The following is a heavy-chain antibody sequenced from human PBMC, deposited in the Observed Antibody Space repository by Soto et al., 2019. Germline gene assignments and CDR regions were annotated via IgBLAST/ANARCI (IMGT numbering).Heavy chain of an antibody. CDR2: ISYSGNT. D-gene: IGHD6-13*01. V-gene: IGHV4-30-4*01. CDR1: GGSGSRDDYY. J-gene: IGHJ4*02. Sequence: SETLSLTGTVPGGSGSRDDYYWSWIRQPPGKGLEWIGYISYSGNTYYNPSPQSRVALSLDTSKNQFSLKLSSVTAADTAVYYCARVSGQQRGRYFDYWGQGTLVTVSS. CDR3: ARVSGQQRGRYFDY.